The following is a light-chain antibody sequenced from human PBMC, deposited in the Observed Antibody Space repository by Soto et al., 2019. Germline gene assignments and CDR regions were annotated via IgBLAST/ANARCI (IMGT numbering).Light chain of an antibody. Sequence: EIVMTQSPGTLSVSPGERATLSCRASQSVSSNLAWYQQKPGQAPRLLIYDASNRATGIPARFSGSGSGTDFTLTISSLEPEDFAVYYCQQRSNWPTTFGQGTRLEI. J-gene: IGKJ5*01. V-gene: IGKV3-11*01. CDR2: DAS. CDR1: QSVSSN. CDR3: QQRSNWPTT.